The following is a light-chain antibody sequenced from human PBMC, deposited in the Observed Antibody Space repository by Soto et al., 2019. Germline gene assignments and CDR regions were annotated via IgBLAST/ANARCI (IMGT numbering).Light chain of an antibody. CDR2: NVY. V-gene: IGLV2-14*03. J-gene: IGLJ1*01. CDR1: SSDVGAYNF. CDR3: SAYTVSRTYV. Sequence: QSALTQPASVSGSPGQSITISCTGTSSDVGAYNFVSWHQQHPGKAPKLMIYNVYDRPSGISYRFSGSKSGNTASLTISGRKGEDEADYYCSAYTVSRTYVFGTGTKLTVL.